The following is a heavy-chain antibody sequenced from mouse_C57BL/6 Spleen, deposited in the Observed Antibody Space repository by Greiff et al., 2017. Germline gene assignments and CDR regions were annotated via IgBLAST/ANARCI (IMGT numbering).Heavy chain of an antibody. CDR2: INPNNGGT. CDR1: GYTFTDYN. V-gene: IGHV1-22*01. D-gene: IGHD2-5*01. Sequence: VQLKQSGPELVKPGASVKMSCKASGYTFTDYNMHWVKQSHGKSLEWIGYINPNNGGTSYNQKFKGKATLTVNKSSSTAYMELRSLTSEDSAVYYCARFHYSNYFAYWGQGTLVTVSA. J-gene: IGHJ3*01. CDR3: ARFHYSNYFAY.